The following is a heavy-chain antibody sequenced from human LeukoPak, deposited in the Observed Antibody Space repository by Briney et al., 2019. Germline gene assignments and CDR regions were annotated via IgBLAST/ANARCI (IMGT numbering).Heavy chain of an antibody. V-gene: IGHV3-21*01. Sequence: GGSLRLSCAASGFTFSSYSMNWVRQAPGKGLEWVSSISSSSSYIYYADSVKGRSTISRDNAKNSLYPQMNSLRAEDTAVYYCASHDYGDYASIDYWGQGSLVTVSS. CDR2: ISSSSSYI. CDR1: GFTFSSYS. D-gene: IGHD4-17*01. CDR3: ASHDYGDYASIDY. J-gene: IGHJ4*02.